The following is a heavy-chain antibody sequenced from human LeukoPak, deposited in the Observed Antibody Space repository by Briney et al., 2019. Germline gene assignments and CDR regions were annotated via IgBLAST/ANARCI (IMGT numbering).Heavy chain of an antibody. D-gene: IGHD6-13*01. CDR2: IYYSGST. Sequence: SETLSLTCTVSGRSISSSSYYWGWIRQPPGKGLEWIGSIYYSGSTYYNPSLKSRVTISVDTSKNQFSLKLSSVTAADTAVYYCARGDHPGYRSSWLYYFDYWGQGTLVTVSS. CDR1: GRSISSSSYY. J-gene: IGHJ4*02. V-gene: IGHV4-39*01. CDR3: ARGDHPGYRSSWLYYFDY.